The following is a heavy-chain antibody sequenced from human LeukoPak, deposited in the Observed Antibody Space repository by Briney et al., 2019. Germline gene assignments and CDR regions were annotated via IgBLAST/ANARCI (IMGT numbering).Heavy chain of an antibody. CDR1: GGTFTSYA. CDR2: IIPIFGTA. J-gene: IGHJ4*02. CDR3: ARNRADYYDSSGYYLGN. V-gene: IGHV1-69*05. Sequence: SVKVSCKASGGTFTSYAISWVRQAPGQGLEWMGRIIPIFGTANYAQKFQGRVTITTDESFSTAYMELSSLRSESTAVYYCARNRADYYDSSGYYLGNWGQGTLVTVSS. D-gene: IGHD3-22*01.